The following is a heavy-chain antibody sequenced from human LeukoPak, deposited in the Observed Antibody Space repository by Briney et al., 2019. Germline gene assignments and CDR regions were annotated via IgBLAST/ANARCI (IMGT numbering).Heavy chain of an antibody. CDR1: GFTFSSYE. D-gene: IGHD3-3*01. CDR2: ISSSGGTI. J-gene: IGHJ4*02. Sequence: GGSLRLSCAASGFTFSSYEMNWVRQAPGKGLEWVSYISSSGGTIYYADSVKGRFTISRDNAKNSLYLQMNSLRAEDTAVYYCARDLPYDFWSGYYTDFDYWGQGTLVTVPS. V-gene: IGHV3-48*03. CDR3: ARDLPYDFWSGYYTDFDY.